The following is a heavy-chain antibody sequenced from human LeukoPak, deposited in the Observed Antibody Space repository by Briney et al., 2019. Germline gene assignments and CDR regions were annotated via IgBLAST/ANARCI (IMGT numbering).Heavy chain of an antibody. Sequence: GRSLRLSCAASGFTFSSYAIHWVRQAPGKGLEWVAVISYDGNNKYYADSVRGRFTVSRDNSKNTLYLQMNSLRPEDTAVYYCARGRYYLDYWGQGTLVSVSS. V-gene: IGHV3-30-3*01. D-gene: IGHD3-16*01. CDR1: GFTFSSYA. J-gene: IGHJ4*02. CDR3: ARGRYYLDY. CDR2: ISYDGNNK.